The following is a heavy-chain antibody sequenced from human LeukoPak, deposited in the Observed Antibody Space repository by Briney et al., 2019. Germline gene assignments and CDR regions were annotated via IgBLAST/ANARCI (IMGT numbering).Heavy chain of an antibody. J-gene: IGHJ4*02. V-gene: IGHV3-30-3*01. CDR3: ARDPGYSGYDFDTFDY. D-gene: IGHD5-12*01. CDR1: GFTFSSYA. Sequence: GGSLRLSCAASGFTFSSYAMHWVRQAPGKGLEWVAVISYDGSNKYYADSVKGRFTISRDNSKNTLYLQMNSLRAEDTAVYNCARDPGYSGYDFDTFDYWGQGTLVTVSS. CDR2: ISYDGSNK.